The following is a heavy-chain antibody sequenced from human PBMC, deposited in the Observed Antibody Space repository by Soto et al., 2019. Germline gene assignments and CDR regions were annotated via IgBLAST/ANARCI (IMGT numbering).Heavy chain of an antibody. Sequence: QVQLVQSGAEVKKPGSSVKVSCKASGGTFSSYAISWVRQAPGQGLEWMGGIIPIFGTANYAQKFQGRVTITADESTSIAYMEPSSLRAEDTAVYYCARGPQTTVVPYYFAYWGQGTLVTVSS. J-gene: IGHJ4*02. CDR1: GGTFSSYA. CDR3: ARGPQTTVVPYYFAY. D-gene: IGHD4-17*01. V-gene: IGHV1-69*01. CDR2: IIPIFGTA.